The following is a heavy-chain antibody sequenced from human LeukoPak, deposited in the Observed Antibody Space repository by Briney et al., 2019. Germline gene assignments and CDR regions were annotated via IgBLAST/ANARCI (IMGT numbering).Heavy chain of an antibody. CDR1: GFSVTTSC. Sequence: GGSLRLSCAASGFSVTTSCMSWVRQAPGKGLEWVSVTYSGGSTSHADSVKGRFTVSRDDSKNMVYLQMNSMRHDDTAVYYCARTYYDYRVGTNYFDYWGQGTLVTVSS. V-gene: IGHV3-66*01. D-gene: IGHD3-3*01. CDR3: ARTYYDYRVGTNYFDY. CDR2: TYSGGST. J-gene: IGHJ4*02.